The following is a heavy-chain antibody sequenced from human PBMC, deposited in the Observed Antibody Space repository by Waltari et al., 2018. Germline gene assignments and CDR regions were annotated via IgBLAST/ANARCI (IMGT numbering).Heavy chain of an antibody. V-gene: IGHV4-34*01. CDR2: IRHPANT. CDR1: GASFSSYY. J-gene: IGHJ5*02. CDR3: TRGGNYDFWSHSPFVDP. D-gene: IGHD3-3*01. Sequence: QVQLQQWGAGLLKPSETLSLTCSASGASFSSYYWGWVRPVPGKGWAWIGQIRHPANTNYNPSLQSRVAISIDTSRNQFSLRVFSVTAADTGLYFCTRGGNYDFWSHSPFVDPWGQGTQVSVSS.